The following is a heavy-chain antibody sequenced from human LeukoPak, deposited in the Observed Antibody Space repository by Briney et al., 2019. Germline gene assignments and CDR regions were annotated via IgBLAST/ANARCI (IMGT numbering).Heavy chain of an antibody. Sequence: SVKVSCKASGGTFSSYAISWVRQAPGQGLEWMGRIIPILGIANYAQKFQGRVTITADKSTSTVYMDLSSLRSEDTAVYYCARGIAVAGTPDAFDIWGQGTLVTVAS. V-gene: IGHV1-69*04. CDR3: ARGIAVAGTPDAFDI. CDR2: IIPILGIA. J-gene: IGHJ3*02. D-gene: IGHD6-19*01. CDR1: GGTFSSYA.